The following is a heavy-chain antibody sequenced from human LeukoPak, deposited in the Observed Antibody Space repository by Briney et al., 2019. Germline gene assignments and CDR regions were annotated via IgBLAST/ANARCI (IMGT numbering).Heavy chain of an antibody. Sequence: KPGGSLRLSCAATGFTFSSYNMNWVRQAPGKGLEWVTCISASSSFIYYADSVKGRITISRDNAKNSLYLQLNSLRAEDTAVYYCDCSGGSCYWGQGTLVTVSS. CDR1: GFTFSSYN. CDR3: DCSGGSCY. J-gene: IGHJ4*02. D-gene: IGHD2-15*01. V-gene: IGHV3-21*01. CDR2: ISASSSFI.